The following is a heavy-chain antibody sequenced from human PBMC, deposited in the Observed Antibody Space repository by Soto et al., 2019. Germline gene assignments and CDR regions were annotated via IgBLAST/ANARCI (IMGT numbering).Heavy chain of an antibody. Sequence: PSETLSVTCTVSGGSISSGGYYWSWIRQHPGKGLEWFGYIYYSGSTYYNPSLRSRVSISVDTSKNQFSLKLSSVTAADTAVYYCARSPEATVTAFDYWGQGTLVTVS. J-gene: IGHJ4*02. CDR1: GGSISSGGYY. V-gene: IGHV4-31*03. CDR2: IYYSGST. D-gene: IGHD4-17*01. CDR3: ARSPEATVTAFDY.